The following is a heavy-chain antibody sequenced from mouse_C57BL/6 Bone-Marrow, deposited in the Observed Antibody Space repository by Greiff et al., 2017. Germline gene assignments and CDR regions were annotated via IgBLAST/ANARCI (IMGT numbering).Heavy chain of an antibody. D-gene: IGHD1-1*02. CDR2: IDPSDSYT. J-gene: IGHJ3*01. CDR1: GYTFNSYW. Sequence: QVQLQQPGAELVMPGASVKLSCKASGYTFNSYWMHWVKQRPGQGLEWIGEIDPSDSYTNYNQKFKGKSTLTVDKSSSTAYMQLISLTSEDSAVYYCSRDYYTWFAYWCQGTLVTVSA. V-gene: IGHV1-69*01. CDR3: SRDYYTWFAY.